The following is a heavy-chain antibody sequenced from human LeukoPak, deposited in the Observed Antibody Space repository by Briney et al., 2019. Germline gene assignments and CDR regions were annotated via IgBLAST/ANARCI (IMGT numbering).Heavy chain of an antibody. J-gene: IGHJ4*02. Sequence: GGSLRLSCAASGFIFSNYAMSWVRQAPGKGLEWVSGISGSGGSTYYADSLKGRFSISRDNSKNTLFLQMNSLRAEDTAVYYCAKDAVGSSGYHYFDYWGQGTLVTASS. CDR1: GFIFSNYA. V-gene: IGHV3-23*01. CDR2: ISGSGGST. CDR3: AKDAVGSSGYHYFDY. D-gene: IGHD3-22*01.